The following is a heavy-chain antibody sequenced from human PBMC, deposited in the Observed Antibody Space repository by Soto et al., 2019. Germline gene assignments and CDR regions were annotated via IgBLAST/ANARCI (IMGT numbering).Heavy chain of an antibody. D-gene: IGHD2-15*01. CDR1: GYTFTSYY. CDR2: INPSGGST. J-gene: IGHJ4*02. Sequence: QVQLVQSGAEVKKPGASVKVSCKASGYTFTSYYMHWVRQAPGQGLEWMGIINPSGGSTSYAQKFQGRVTITRDTSTSTVYMELSSLRSEDTAVYYCARVGVGYCSGGSCHGGTFDYWGQGTLVTVSS. V-gene: IGHV1-46*03. CDR3: ARVGVGYCSGGSCHGGTFDY.